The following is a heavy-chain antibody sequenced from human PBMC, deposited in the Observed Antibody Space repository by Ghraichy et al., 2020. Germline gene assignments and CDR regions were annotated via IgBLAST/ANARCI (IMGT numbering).Heavy chain of an antibody. CDR3: ARGVGASPWFAY. CDR2: INHSGNT. D-gene: IGHD1-26*01. Sequence: SETLSLTCAVSDGSFSGYYWNWIRQPPGRGLEWIGEINHSGNTNYNPSLKSRVTISLDTSQNQFSLKLSSVTAAETAGYYCARGVGASPWFAYWGPGNLVTASS. CDR1: DGSFSGYY. V-gene: IGHV4-34*01. J-gene: IGHJ4*02.